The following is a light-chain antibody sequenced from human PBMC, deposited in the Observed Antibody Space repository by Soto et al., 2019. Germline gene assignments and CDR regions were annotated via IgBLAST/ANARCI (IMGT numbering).Light chain of an antibody. J-gene: IGKJ4*02. CDR3: QQLIIYPLT. Sequence: DVQLTQSPSFLSASVGDRVTITCRASQGIASSLAWYQQKPGKAPKLLIYDASTLFGGVPSRFSGSGSGTEFTLTITSLQPEYFASYCCQQLIIYPLTFGGGTKVEIK. CDR2: DAS. V-gene: IGKV1-9*01. CDR1: QGIASS.